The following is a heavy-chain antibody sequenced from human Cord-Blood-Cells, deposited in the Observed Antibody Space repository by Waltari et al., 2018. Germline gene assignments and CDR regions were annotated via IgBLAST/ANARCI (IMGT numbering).Heavy chain of an antibody. V-gene: IGHV3-48*03. D-gene: IGHD4-17*01. J-gene: IGHJ4*02. CDR2: ISSIDSTI. Sequence: EVQLVESGGGLVQPGGSLRPSCADSGFTFRSHEWNWVRQAPGKGLELVSYISSIDSTIYYADSVKGRFTISRDNAKNSLYLQMNSLRAEDTAVYYCARKDYGDYVDYWGQGTLVTVSS. CDR1: GFTFRSHE. CDR3: ARKDYGDYVDY.